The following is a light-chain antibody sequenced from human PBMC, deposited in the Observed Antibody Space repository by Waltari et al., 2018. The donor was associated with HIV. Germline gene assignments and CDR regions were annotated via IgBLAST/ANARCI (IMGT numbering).Light chain of an antibody. CDR2: WAS. Sequence: DIVMTQSPDSLAVSLGERATIKCQSSKNVFYSSNNRNYLSWYQQKAGQPPKLIIYWASSRQSGVPDRFSGSGSGTDFTLTISSLQAEDVAVYFCQQTYTIPPTFGGGTKVEIK. J-gene: IGKJ4*01. V-gene: IGKV4-1*01. CDR1: KNVFYSSNNRNY. CDR3: QQTYTIPPT.